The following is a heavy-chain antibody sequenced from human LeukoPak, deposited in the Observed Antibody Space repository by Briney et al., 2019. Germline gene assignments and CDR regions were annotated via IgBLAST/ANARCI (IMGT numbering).Heavy chain of an antibody. J-gene: IGHJ4*02. CDR2: IYSDNT. V-gene: IGHV3-66*03. CDR3: AKPPRYYYDSSGYYYRY. CDR1: GFTVSSNS. Sequence: GGSLRLSCTVSGFTVSSNSMSWVRQAPGKGLEWVSFIYSDNTHYSDSVKGQFTISRDNFKNTLYLQMNSLRAEDTAVYYCAKPPRYYYDSSGYYYRYWGQGTLVTVSS. D-gene: IGHD3-22*01.